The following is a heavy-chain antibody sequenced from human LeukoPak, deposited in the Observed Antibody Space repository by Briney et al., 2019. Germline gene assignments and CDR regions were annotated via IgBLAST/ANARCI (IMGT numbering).Heavy chain of an antibody. Sequence: PGKSLRLSCEASGFTFSSYALHWVRQAPGTGLECVAIISYDGAKIYYADSVKGRFTISRDNSKNTLYLQMNSLRAEDTAVYYCAKDTIFGVVIPHYFDYWGQGTLVTVSS. CDR3: AKDTIFGVVIPHYFDY. CDR2: ISYDGAKI. V-gene: IGHV3-30-3*01. J-gene: IGHJ4*02. CDR1: GFTFSSYA. D-gene: IGHD3-3*01.